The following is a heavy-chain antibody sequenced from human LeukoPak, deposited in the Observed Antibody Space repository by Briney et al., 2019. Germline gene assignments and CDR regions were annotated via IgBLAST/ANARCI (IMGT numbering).Heavy chain of an antibody. CDR1: GGTFISYA. V-gene: IGHV1-69*13. J-gene: IGHJ6*02. CDR3: ARAQGNYYYYGMDV. CDR2: IIPIFGTA. Sequence: SVKVSCKASGGTFISYAISWVRQAPGQGLEWMGGIIPIFGTANYAQKFQGGVTITADESTSTAYKELSSLRSEDTAVYYCARAQGNYYYYGMDVWGQGTTVTVSS. D-gene: IGHD6-13*01.